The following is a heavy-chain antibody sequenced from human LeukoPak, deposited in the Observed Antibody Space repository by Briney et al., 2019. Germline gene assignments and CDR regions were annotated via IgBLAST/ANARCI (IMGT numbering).Heavy chain of an antibody. CDR3: ARFTVRGWDNAFDI. D-gene: IGHD3-10*01. Sequence: PGGSLRLSCAASGFTFSSYGMHWVRQPPGKGLEWIGSIYYSGSTYYNTSLKSRVTISVDTSKNQFSLKLSSVTAADTAVYYCARFTVRGWDNAFDIWGQGTMVTVSS. V-gene: IGHV4-39*07. CDR1: GFTFSSYG. CDR2: IYYSGST. J-gene: IGHJ3*02.